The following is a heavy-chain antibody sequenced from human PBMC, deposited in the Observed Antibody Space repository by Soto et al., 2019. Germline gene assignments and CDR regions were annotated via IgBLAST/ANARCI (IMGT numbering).Heavy chain of an antibody. V-gene: IGHV3-20*04. D-gene: IGHD1-26*01. Sequence: EVQLVESGGGVLRPGSLRLSCAASGFTFDDYGMSWARQAPGKGLEWVSGVNWNGGSTGYADSVKGRFTISRDNAKNSLYLQMNSLRAEDTAFYYCVRGASLNFDYWGQGTLVTVSS. J-gene: IGHJ4*02. CDR3: VRGASLNFDY. CDR2: VNWNGGST. CDR1: GFTFDDYG.